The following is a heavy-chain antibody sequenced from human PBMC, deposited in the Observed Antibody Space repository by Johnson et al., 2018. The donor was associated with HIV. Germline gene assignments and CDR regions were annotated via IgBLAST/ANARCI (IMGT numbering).Heavy chain of an antibody. J-gene: IGHJ3*02. D-gene: IGHD2/OR15-2a*01. CDR1: GFTFSTYD. CDR2: IGTAGDT. Sequence: VQLVESGGGLVQPGGSLRLSCAASGFTFSTYDMYWVRQATGKGLEWVSTIGTAGDTYYPGSVKGRFTISRENAKNSLYLQMNSLRAGDTAVYYCARDRSKGGAFDIWGQGTMVTVSS. V-gene: IGHV3-13*01. CDR3: ARDRSKGGAFDI.